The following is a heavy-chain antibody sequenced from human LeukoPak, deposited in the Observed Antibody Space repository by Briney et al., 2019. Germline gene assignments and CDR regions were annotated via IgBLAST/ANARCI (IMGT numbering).Heavy chain of an antibody. CDR2: IIPIFGTA. CDR1: GGTFSSYA. V-gene: IGHV1-69*05. J-gene: IGHJ6*03. D-gene: IGHD6-13*01. Sequence: GASVKVSCKASGGTFSSYAISWVRQAPGQGLEWMGGIIPIFGTANYAQKFQGRVAITTDESTSTAYMELSSLRSEDTAVYYCARDRRRAAAAYYYYMDVWGKGTTVTVSS. CDR3: ARDRRRAAAAYYYYMDV.